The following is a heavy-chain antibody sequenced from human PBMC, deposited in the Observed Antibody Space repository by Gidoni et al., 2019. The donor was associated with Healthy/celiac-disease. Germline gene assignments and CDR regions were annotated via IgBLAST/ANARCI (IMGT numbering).Heavy chain of an antibody. CDR1: GFTFSSYA. J-gene: IGHJ3*01. D-gene: IGHD2-2*01. CDR2: ISYDGSNK. V-gene: IGHV3-30-3*01. CDR3: ARDPCSSTSCYVGL. Sequence: QVQLVGSGGGWVQPGRSLRLSCAASGFTFSSYAMHWVRQAPGKGLEWVAVISYDGSNKYYADSVNGRFTISRDNSKNTLYLQMNSLRAEDTAVYYCARDPCSSTSCYVGLWGQGTMVTVSS.